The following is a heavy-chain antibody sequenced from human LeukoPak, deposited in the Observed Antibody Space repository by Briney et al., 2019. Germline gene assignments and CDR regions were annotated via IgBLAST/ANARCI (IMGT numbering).Heavy chain of an antibody. CDR2: IYPGDSDT. CDR3: ARTLGSYYFAPFDY. CDR1: GYSFTSYW. Sequence: GESLKISCKGSGYSFTSYWIGWVRQMPGKGLEWMGIIYPGDSDTRYSPSFQGQVTISADKSISTAYLQRSSLKTSDTAMFYCARTLGSYYFAPFDYWGQGTLVTVSS. D-gene: IGHD3-10*01. V-gene: IGHV5-51*01. J-gene: IGHJ4*02.